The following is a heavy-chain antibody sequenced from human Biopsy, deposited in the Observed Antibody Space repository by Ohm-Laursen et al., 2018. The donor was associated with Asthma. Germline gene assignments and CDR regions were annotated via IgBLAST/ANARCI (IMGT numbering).Heavy chain of an antibody. Sequence: SVKVSCKFSGYSLTDLSMHWVRQAPGQGLEWMGGHDHEEGGTVNARRFQGRVTMTEDTSTDTAYMELSSLSSDDTAVHYCASDFPKDYVRYNFQFWGQGTLVTVSS. J-gene: IGHJ4*02. D-gene: IGHD4-17*01. V-gene: IGHV1-24*01. CDR1: GYSLTDLS. CDR3: ASDFPKDYVRYNFQF. CDR2: HDHEEGGT.